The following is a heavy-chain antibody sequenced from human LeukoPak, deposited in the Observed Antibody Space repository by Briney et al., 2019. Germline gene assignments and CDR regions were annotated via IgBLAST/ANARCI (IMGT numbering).Heavy chain of an antibody. CDR2: IYPGDSDT. CDR3: ARHVLSGWYYMDV. J-gene: IGHJ6*03. V-gene: IGHV5-51*01. Sequence: ESLKISCKGSGYSFTSYWIGWVRQMPGKGLEWMGIIYPGDSDTRHSPSFQGQVTISADKSISTAYLQWSSLKASDTAMYYCARHVLSGWYYMDVWGKGTTVTVSS. D-gene: IGHD6-19*01. CDR1: GYSFTSYW.